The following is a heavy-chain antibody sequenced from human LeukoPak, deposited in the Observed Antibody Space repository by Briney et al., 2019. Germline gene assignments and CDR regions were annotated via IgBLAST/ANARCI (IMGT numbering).Heavy chain of an antibody. CDR3: ARHSSSGWYG. J-gene: IGHJ4*02. CDR2: INHSGST. D-gene: IGHD6-19*01. Sequence: SETLSLTCAVYGGSFSGYYWSWIRQPPGKGLEWIGEINHSGSTNYNPSLKSRVTISVDTSKNQFSLKLSSVTAADTAAYYCARHSSSGWYGWGQGTLVTVSS. V-gene: IGHV4-34*01. CDR1: GGSFSGYY.